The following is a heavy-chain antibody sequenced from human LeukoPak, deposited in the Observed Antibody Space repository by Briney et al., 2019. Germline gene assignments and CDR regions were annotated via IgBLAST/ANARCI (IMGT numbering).Heavy chain of an antibody. V-gene: IGHV3-33*01. J-gene: IGHJ4*02. CDR3: TRYNNDHFDY. CDR1: GFTFGGYG. D-gene: IGHD1-14*01. Sequence: GRSLRLSCAGSGFTFGGYGRHWFRQTPGKGLEWVAVIAYDGSRAFYADSVKGRFTISRDNSKNTMSVQMDDLRAEDTAVYYCTRYNNDHFDYWGQGTLVTVSS. CDR2: IAYDGSRA.